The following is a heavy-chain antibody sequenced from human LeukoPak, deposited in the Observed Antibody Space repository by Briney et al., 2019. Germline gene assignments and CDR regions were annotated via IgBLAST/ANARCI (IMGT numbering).Heavy chain of an antibody. D-gene: IGHD6-13*01. J-gene: IGHJ4*02. CDR1: GFPFSTYA. V-gene: IGHV3-23*01. CDR3: AKDRLPDGRWSLDY. CDR2: IYGSGGGI. Sequence: GGSLRLSCAASGFPFSTYAMNWVRQAPGKGLEWVSGIYGSGGGIQYADSVKGRFTISRDNSKNTLYLQMNSLRAEDTALYYCAKDRLPDGRWSLDYWGQGTLVTVSS.